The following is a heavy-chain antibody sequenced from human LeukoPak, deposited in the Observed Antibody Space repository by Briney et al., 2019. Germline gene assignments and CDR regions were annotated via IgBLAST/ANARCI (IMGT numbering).Heavy chain of an antibody. Sequence: PGGSLRLSCAASGFTVSSNYMSWVRQAPGKGLEWVSGIYSGGTTYYADSVKGRFTISRDNSKNTLYLQMSSLRIEDTAVYYCATATGRAPNWFGPWGLGTLVTVSS. D-gene: IGHD1-14*01. CDR3: ATATGRAPNWFGP. J-gene: IGHJ5*02. V-gene: IGHV3-66*02. CDR1: GFTVSSNY. CDR2: IYSGGTT.